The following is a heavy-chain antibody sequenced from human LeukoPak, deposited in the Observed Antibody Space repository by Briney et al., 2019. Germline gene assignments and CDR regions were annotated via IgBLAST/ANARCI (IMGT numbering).Heavy chain of an antibody. Sequence: GGSLRLSCVASGFTFSNYGMHWVRQAPGKRLEWVAFTRSAESNKYYADSVKGRFTISRDNAKNSLYLQMNSLRAEDTALYYCAKDMFAGGAMSDWFDPWGQGTLVTVSS. J-gene: IGHJ5*02. CDR3: AKDMFAGGAMSDWFDP. V-gene: IGHV3-30*02. CDR2: TRSAESNK. CDR1: GFTFSNYG. D-gene: IGHD3-16*01.